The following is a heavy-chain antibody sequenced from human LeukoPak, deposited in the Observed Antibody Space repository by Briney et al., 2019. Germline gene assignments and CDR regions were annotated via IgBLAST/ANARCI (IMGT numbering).Heavy chain of an antibody. CDR2: IYYSGST. CDR3: ARASRGGFGEFTHYYYLDV. Sequence: SETLSLTCTVSGGSISSSSYYWGWIRQPPGKGLEWIGYIYYSGSTNYNPSLKSRFTISVDTSKNQFSLKLTSVTAADPAVHYCARASRGGFGEFTHYYYLDVWAKGTTVTVPS. CDR1: GGSISSSSYY. D-gene: IGHD3-10*01. J-gene: IGHJ6*03. V-gene: IGHV4-61*05.